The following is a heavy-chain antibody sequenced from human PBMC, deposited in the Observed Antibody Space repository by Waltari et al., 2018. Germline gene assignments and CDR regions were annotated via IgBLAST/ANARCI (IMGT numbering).Heavy chain of an antibody. V-gene: IGHV5-51*01. CDR1: GYNFNNYW. CDR3: ARRGDNFDT. CDR2: IYPGDSDT. Sequence: EVQLVQSGAEVKKPGESLKISCKGSGYNFNNYWIAWVRQMPGKGLQWMGIIYPGDSDTRYSPSFQGQVTISTDRSITTAYLQWNSLKASDTAIYYWARRGDNFDTWGQGTLVTVST. J-gene: IGHJ4*02. D-gene: IGHD3-10*01.